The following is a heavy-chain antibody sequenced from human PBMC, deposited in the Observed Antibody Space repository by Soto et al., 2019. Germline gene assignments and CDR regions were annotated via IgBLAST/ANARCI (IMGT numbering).Heavy chain of an antibody. CDR1: GYTFTTFW. Sequence: GESLKISCPGFGYTFTTFWISWVRQMPGKGLEWMGRIDPRDSYVNYSPSFQGHVTISLDKSISTAYLQWGSLKASDTAMYYCARLFCSTTTCDSWFDPWGQGTLVTVSS. V-gene: IGHV5-10-1*01. D-gene: IGHD2-2*01. CDR3: ARLFCSTTTCDSWFDP. J-gene: IGHJ5*02. CDR2: IDPRDSYV.